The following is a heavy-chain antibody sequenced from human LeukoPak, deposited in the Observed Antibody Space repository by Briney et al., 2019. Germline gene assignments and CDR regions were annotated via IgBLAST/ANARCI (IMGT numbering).Heavy chain of an antibody. V-gene: IGHV4-59*01. CDR3: ARAPSRLPSFDY. Sequence: SETLSLTCTVSGGSINSYYWNWIRQPPGKGLEWIGYISYSGSTNYNPSLKSRVTISVDTSKNQFSLKLSSVTAADTAVYYCARAPSRLPSFDYWGQGTLVTVSS. CDR2: ISYSGST. CDR1: GGSINSYY. J-gene: IGHJ4*02. D-gene: IGHD5-12*01.